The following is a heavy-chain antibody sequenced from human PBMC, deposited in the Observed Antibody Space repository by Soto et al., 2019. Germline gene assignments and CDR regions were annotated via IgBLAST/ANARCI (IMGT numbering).Heavy chain of an antibody. Sequence: QVQLVQSGAEVRKPGSSVNVSCKASGTTFSTHGIHWVRQAPGQGLEWMGGFVPMFSSSNYARKFQGRLTIVADESTNSVYMELNSLRVDDSAIYYCARTGGTYYFDHWGQGTLVTVSS. D-gene: IGHD1-26*01. V-gene: IGHV1-69*01. J-gene: IGHJ4*02. CDR1: GTTFSTHG. CDR3: ARTGGTYYFDH. CDR2: FVPMFSSS.